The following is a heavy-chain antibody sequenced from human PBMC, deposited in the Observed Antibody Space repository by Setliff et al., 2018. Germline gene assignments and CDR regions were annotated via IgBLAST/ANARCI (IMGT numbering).Heavy chain of an antibody. CDR2: INAGNGNT. CDR1: GYTFTSYA. CDR3: ARGYCDGIGCPAPLYYFDS. D-gene: IGHD2-21*01. J-gene: IGHJ4*02. Sequence: ASVKVSCKASGYTFTSYAMHWVRQAPGQRLEWMGWINAGNGNTKYSQEFQGRVTITRDTSAETAYMELRSLTSDDMAVYYCARGYCDGIGCPAPLYYFDSWGQGTLVTVSS. V-gene: IGHV1-3*03.